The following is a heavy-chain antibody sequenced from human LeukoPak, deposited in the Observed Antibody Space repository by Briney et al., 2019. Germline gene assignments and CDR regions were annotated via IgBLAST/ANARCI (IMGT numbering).Heavy chain of an antibody. J-gene: IGHJ4*02. V-gene: IGHV4-38-2*02. CDR1: GYSISSGYY. Sequence: PSETLSLTCTVSGYSISSGYYWGWIRQPPGKGLEWIGSFYHSGSTYYNPSLKSRVAISEDTSKNQFSLNLTSVTAADTAIYYCARAYSSSWYIFDSWGRGTLVTVSS. CDR2: FYHSGST. D-gene: IGHD6-13*01. CDR3: ARAYSSSWYIFDS.